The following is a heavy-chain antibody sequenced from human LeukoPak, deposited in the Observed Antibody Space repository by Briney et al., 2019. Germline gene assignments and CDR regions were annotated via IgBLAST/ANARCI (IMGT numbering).Heavy chain of an antibody. CDR3: SIVVVAATRPFDY. CDR2: MNPNSGNT. D-gene: IGHD2-15*01. CDR1: GCTFTSYD. J-gene: IGHJ4*02. Sequence: GASVKVSCKASGCTFTSYDINWVRQATGQGLEWMGWMNPNSGNTGYAQKFQGRVTMTRNTSISTAYMELSSLRSEDTAVYYCSIVVVAATRPFDYWGQGTLVTVSS. V-gene: IGHV1-8*01.